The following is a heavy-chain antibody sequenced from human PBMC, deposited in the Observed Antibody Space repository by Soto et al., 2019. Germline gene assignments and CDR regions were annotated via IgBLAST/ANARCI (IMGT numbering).Heavy chain of an antibody. CDR2: INADGTST. J-gene: IGHJ4*02. CDR1: GFTFSNSW. CDR3: VKVLARGVGVPRFYFDS. D-gene: IGHD2-2*01. Sequence: GGSLRLSCAASGFTFSNSWMRWVRQVSGKGLEWVSRINADGTSTSYADSVKGRFTISRDNAKNTLYLHVNSLRAEDTAVYYCVKVLARGVGVPRFYFDSWGQGALVTVSS. V-gene: IGHV3-74*01.